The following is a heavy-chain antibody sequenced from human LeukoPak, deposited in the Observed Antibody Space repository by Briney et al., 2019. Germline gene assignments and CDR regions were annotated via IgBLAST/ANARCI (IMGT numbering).Heavy chain of an antibody. CDR2: INHSGST. J-gene: IGHJ1*01. CDR1: GGSFSGYY. CDR3: ARPRGGTSGYQYFQH. V-gene: IGHV4-34*01. Sequence: SETLSLTCAVYGGSFSGYYWSWIRQPTGKGLEWIGEINHSGSTNYNPSLKSRVTISVDTSKNQFSLELSSVTAADTAVYYCARPRGGTSGYQYFQHWGQGTLVTVSS. D-gene: IGHD3-22*01.